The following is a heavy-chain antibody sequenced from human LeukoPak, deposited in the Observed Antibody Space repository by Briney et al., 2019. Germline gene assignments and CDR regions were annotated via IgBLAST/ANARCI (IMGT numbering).Heavy chain of an antibody. D-gene: IGHD4-23*01. J-gene: IGHJ4*02. V-gene: IGHV4-31*03. CDR1: GGSISSGGYY. Sequence: SENLSLTCTVSGGSISSGGYYWSWIRQHPGKGLEWIGYIYYSGSTYYNPSLKSRVTISVDTSKNQFSLKLSSVTAADTAVYYCARVRGELYFDYWGQGTLVTVSS. CDR2: IYYSGST. CDR3: ARVRGELYFDY.